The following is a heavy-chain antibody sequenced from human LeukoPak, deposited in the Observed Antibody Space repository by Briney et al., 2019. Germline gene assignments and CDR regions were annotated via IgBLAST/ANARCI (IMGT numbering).Heavy chain of an antibody. Sequence: PGGSLRLSCAASGFTFKTYSMHWVRQAPGKGLEWISYISSSSTTIFYADSVNGRFTISRDNSKNSLYLQMNSLRPDDTAVYYCVNSQWLLLDYFASWGQGTLVTVSS. CDR1: GFTFKTYS. D-gene: IGHD6-19*01. CDR3: VNSQWLLLDYFAS. CDR2: ISSSSTTI. V-gene: IGHV3-48*04. J-gene: IGHJ4*02.